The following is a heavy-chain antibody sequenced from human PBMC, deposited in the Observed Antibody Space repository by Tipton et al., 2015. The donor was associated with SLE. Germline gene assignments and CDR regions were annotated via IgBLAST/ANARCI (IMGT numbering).Heavy chain of an antibody. D-gene: IGHD6-13*01. CDR2: INHSGST. Sequence: TLSLTCAVYGGSFSGYYWSWIRQPPGKGLEWIGEINHSGSTNYNPSLKSRVTISVDTSKSQFFLKLSSVTAADTAVYYCARGGEYGSSWYPRYYYYMDVWGKGTTVTVSS. CDR1: GGSFSGYY. V-gene: IGHV4-34*01. CDR3: ARGGEYGSSWYPRYYYYMDV. J-gene: IGHJ6*03.